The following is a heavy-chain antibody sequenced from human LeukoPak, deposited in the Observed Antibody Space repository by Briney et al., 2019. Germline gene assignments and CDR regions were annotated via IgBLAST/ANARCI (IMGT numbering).Heavy chain of an antibody. CDR2: ISYDGSNK. V-gene: IGHV3-30-3*01. D-gene: IGHD4-17*01. Sequence: PGRSLRLSCAASGFTFSSYAMHWVRQAAGKGLEWVAVISYDGSNKYYADSVKGRFTIPRDNSKNTLYLQMNSLRAEDTAVYYCARADYGDYIYYYYYGMDVWGQGTTVTVSS. CDR3: ARADYGDYIYYYYYGMDV. CDR1: GFTFSSYA. J-gene: IGHJ6*02.